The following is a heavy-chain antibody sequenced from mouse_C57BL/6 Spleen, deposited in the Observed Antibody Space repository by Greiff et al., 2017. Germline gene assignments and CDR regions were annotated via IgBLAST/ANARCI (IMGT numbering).Heavy chain of an antibody. CDR3: AREFYYGSSYGYFDV. J-gene: IGHJ1*03. CDR2: ISYDGSN. D-gene: IGHD1-1*01. CDR1: GYSITSGYY. V-gene: IGHV3-6*01. Sequence: ESGPGLVKPSQSLSLTCSVTGYSITSGYYWNWIRQFPGNKLEWMGYISYDGSNNYNPSLKNRISITRDTSKNQFFLKLNSVTTEDTATYYCAREFYYGSSYGYFDVWGTGTTVTVSS.